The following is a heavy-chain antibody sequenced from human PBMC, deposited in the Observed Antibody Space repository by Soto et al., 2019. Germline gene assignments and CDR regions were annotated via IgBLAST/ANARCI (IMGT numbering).Heavy chain of an antibody. Sequence: PGGSLTLSCGVSGFICSSYDMSWVRQAPGKGLEWVSTILVGGSTHYEDSVKGRFTISRDTSKNTVYLQMNSLTAGDTAMYYCAKATATGGGAFEIYGQGTMVTVSS. V-gene: IGHV3-23*01. CDR1: GFICSSYD. CDR2: ILVGGST. D-gene: IGHD2-8*02. J-gene: IGHJ3*02. CDR3: AKATATGGGAFEI.